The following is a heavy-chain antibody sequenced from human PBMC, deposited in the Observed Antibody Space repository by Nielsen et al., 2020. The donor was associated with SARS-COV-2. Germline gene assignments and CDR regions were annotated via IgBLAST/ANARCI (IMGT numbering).Heavy chain of an antibody. Sequence: SETLSLTRTVSGGSISSSSYYWGWIRQPPGKGLEWIGSIYYSGSTYYNPSLKSRVTISVDTSKNQFSLKLSSVTAADTAVYYCARDLIHCSSTSCRSYYYYGMDVWGQGTTVTVSS. J-gene: IGHJ6*02. CDR2: IYYSGST. V-gene: IGHV4-39*07. CDR1: GGSISSSSYY. D-gene: IGHD2-2*01. CDR3: ARDLIHCSSTSCRSYYYYGMDV.